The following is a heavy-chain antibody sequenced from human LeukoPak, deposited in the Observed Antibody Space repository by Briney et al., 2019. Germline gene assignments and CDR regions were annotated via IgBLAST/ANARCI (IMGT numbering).Heavy chain of an antibody. Sequence: PGGSLRLSCAASGFKFSDYGIHWVRQAPGMGLEWVALISYDGSKEFYADSVKGRFTISRDNSKNTVFLQMNSLRAEDTAVYYCARDVSPSGYCLFDYWGQGTLVTVSS. J-gene: IGHJ4*02. D-gene: IGHD3-22*01. CDR3: ARDVSPSGYCLFDY. V-gene: IGHV3-30*03. CDR2: ISYDGSKE. CDR1: GFKFSDYG.